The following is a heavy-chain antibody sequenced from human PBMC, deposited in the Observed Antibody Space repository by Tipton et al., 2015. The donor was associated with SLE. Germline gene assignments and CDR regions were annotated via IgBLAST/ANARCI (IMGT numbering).Heavy chain of an antibody. Sequence: TLSLTCTVSGGSISSSSYYWGWIRQPPGKGLEWIGSIYYSGSTYYNPSLKSRVTISVDTSKNQFSLKLSSVTAADTAVYYCAREDVDPPWYFDLWGRGTLVTVSS. D-gene: IGHD3-16*01. J-gene: IGHJ2*01. CDR2: IYYSGST. CDR1: GGSISSSSYY. V-gene: IGHV4-39*07. CDR3: AREDVDPPWYFDL.